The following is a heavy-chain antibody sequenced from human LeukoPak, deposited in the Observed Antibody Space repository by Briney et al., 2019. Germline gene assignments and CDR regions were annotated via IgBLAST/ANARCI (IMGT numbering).Heavy chain of an antibody. CDR3: ATYRQVLLPFES. J-gene: IGHJ4*02. CDR2: ISGSGGST. CDR1: GFTFSSCA. Sequence: GGSLRLSCAASGFTFSSCAMSWVRQAPGKGLEWVSAISGSGGSTYYADSVKGRFTISRDNSKNTLYLQMNSLIAEDTAIYYCATYRQVLLPFESWGQGTLVTVSS. D-gene: IGHD5-18*01. V-gene: IGHV3-23*01.